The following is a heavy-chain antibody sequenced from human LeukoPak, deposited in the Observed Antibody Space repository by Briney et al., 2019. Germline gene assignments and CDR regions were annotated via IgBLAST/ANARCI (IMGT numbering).Heavy chain of an antibody. V-gene: IGHV3-9*01. J-gene: IGHJ3*01. D-gene: IGHD1-1*01. CDR2: ISSNSGSI. CDR1: RFTFDDYA. Sequence: NPGRSLRLSCAASRFTFDDYAMHWVRQVPGKGLEWVSGISSNSGSIGYADSVKGRFTISRDNAKNTLYLQMNSLRAEDTAVYYCARVPLDWDDAPDDAFDVWGQGTMVTVSS. CDR3: ARVPLDWDDAPDDAFDV.